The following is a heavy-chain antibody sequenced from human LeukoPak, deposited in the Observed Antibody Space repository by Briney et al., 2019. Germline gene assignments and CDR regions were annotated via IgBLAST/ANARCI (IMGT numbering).Heavy chain of an antibody. CDR2: ISRSSTYI. V-gene: IGHV3-21*01. D-gene: IGHD1-14*01. CDR3: ASNRERYYCYMDV. CDR1: GFTFSSYS. J-gene: IGHJ6*03. Sequence: GGSLRLSCAASGFTFSSYSMNWVRQAPGKGLEWVSSISRSSTYIYYADSVKGRFTISRDNAKNSLYLQMNSLRAEDTAVYYCASNRERYYCYMDVWGKGTTVTISS.